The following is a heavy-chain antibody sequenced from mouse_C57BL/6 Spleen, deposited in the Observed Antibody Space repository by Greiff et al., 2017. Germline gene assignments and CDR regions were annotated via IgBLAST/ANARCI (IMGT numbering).Heavy chain of an antibody. Sequence: EVMLVESGGGLVQPGESLKLSCESNEYEFPSHDMSWVRKTPEKRLELVAAINSDGGSTYYPDTMERRFIISSDNTKKTRYRQRSSLRSEDTALYYCARQNGSSPYARDYWGQGTSVTGSS. CDR3: ARQNGSSPYARDY. D-gene: IGHD1-1*01. J-gene: IGHJ4*01. CDR2: INSDGGST. CDR1: EYEFPSHD. V-gene: IGHV5-2*01.